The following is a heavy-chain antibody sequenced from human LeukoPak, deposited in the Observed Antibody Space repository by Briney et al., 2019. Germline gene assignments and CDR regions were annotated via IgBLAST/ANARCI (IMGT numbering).Heavy chain of an antibody. J-gene: IGHJ4*02. CDR2: MNPNSGNT. CDR1: GYTFTSYD. D-gene: IGHD3-10*01. V-gene: IGHV1-8*01. Sequence: ASVEVSCKASGYTFTSYDINWVRQATGQGLEWMGWMNPNSGNTGYAQKFQGRVTMTRNTSISTAYMELSSLRSEDTAVYYCARVRHGSGSYYFDYWGQGTLVTVSS. CDR3: ARVRHGSGSYYFDY.